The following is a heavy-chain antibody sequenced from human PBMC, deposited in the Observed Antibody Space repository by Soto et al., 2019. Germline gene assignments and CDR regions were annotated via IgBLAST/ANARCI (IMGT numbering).Heavy chain of an antibody. V-gene: IGHV3-33*01. J-gene: IGHJ2*01. CDR2: IWYDGSNK. D-gene: IGHD2-15*01. CDR3: ARVIGGSRTAHWYFDL. CDR1: GFTFSSYG. Sequence: QVQLVESGGGVVQPGRSLRLSCAASGFTFSSYGMHWVRQAPGKGLERVAVIWYDGSNKYYADSVKGRFTISRDNSKNLRYLQMNSLRAEDTAVYYCARVIGGSRTAHWYFDLWGRGTLVTVSS.